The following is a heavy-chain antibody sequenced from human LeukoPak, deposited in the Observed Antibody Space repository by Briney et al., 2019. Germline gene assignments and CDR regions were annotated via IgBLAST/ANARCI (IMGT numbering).Heavy chain of an antibody. J-gene: IGHJ3*02. CDR3: ARDLYYFGSGTYYRSDAFDI. V-gene: IGHV3-21*01. CDR2: ISTTSNEI. CDR1: GFTLRSYA. Sequence: GRSLRLSCAASGFTLRSYAMNWVRQAPGKGLEWVSVISTTSNEIYYADSVKGRFTISRDNSKNSLYLQMYSLRAEDMAVYYCARDLYYFGSGTYYRSDAFDIWGQGTMVTVSA. D-gene: IGHD3-10*01.